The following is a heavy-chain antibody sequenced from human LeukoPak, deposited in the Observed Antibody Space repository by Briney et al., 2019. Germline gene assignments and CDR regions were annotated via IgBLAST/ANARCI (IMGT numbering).Heavy chain of an antibody. D-gene: IGHD6-19*01. V-gene: IGHV1-2*06. CDR1: GYTFTGYY. CDR2: INPNSGGT. J-gene: IGHJ5*02. Sequence: ASVKVSCKASGYTFTGYYMHWVRQAPGQGLEWMGRINPNSGGTNYAQKFQGRVTMTRDTSISTAYMELSRLRSDGTAVYYCARDRLAGNNWFDPWGQGTLVTVSS. CDR3: ARDRLAGNNWFDP.